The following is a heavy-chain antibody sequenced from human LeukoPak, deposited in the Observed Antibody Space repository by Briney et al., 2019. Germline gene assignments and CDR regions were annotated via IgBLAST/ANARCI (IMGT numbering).Heavy chain of an antibody. D-gene: IGHD6-19*01. CDR3: ARGLAGYSSGWYYYMDV. J-gene: IGHJ6*03. V-gene: IGHV1-2*02. CDR2: INPNSGGT. CDR1: GYTFTDYY. Sequence: ASVKVSCKASGYTFTDYYMHWVRQAPGLGLEWMGWINPNSGGTNYAQKFQGRVTMTRDTSISTAYMELSRLRSDDTAVYYCARGLAGYSSGWYYYMDVWGKGTTVTVSS.